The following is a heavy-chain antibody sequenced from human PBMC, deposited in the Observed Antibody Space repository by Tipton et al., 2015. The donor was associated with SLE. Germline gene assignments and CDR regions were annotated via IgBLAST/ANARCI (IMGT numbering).Heavy chain of an antibody. J-gene: IGHJ2*01. CDR1: GFTVSGNY. Sequence: SLRLSCAASGFTVSGNYMNWVRQAPGKGLEWVSVMYSGSNTYYAESVRGRFTISRDNSKNTLYLQMSSLRPEDTAMYYCASPPYYGSGSYRPYWYFDLWGRGTLVTVSS. CDR3: ASPPYYGSGSYRPYWYFDL. V-gene: IGHV3-66*02. D-gene: IGHD3-10*01. CDR2: MYSGSNT.